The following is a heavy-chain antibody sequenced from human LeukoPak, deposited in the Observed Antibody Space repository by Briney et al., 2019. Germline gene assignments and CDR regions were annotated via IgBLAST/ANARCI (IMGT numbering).Heavy chain of an antibody. CDR2: IKQDGSEK. CDR3: ASPLVGTTDY. CDR1: GFTFSNYW. V-gene: IGHV3-7*01. J-gene: IGHJ4*02. Sequence: GGSLRLSCAASGFTFSNYWMTWVRQAPGKGLEWVANIKQDGSEKHYVDSVKGRFTISRDNAKISLYLQIHSLRAEDTAVYFCASPLVGTTDYWGQGTLVTVS. D-gene: IGHD1-26*01.